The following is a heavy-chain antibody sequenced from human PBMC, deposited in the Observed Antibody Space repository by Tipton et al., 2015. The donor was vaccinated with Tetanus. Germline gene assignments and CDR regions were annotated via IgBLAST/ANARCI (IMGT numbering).Heavy chain of an antibody. Sequence: QLVQSGAEVKKPGESLKISCKGSGYSFTSYWIGWVRQMPGKGLEWMGIIYPGDSDTRYSPSFQGQVTISADKSISTAYLQWSSLKASDPAMYYCARLGNRCSTSCYTPTLGMDVWGQGTTVTVSS. CDR3: ARLGNRCSTSCYTPTLGMDV. J-gene: IGHJ6*02. D-gene: IGHD2-2*02. CDR1: GYSFTSYW. CDR2: IYPGDSDT. V-gene: IGHV5-51*01.